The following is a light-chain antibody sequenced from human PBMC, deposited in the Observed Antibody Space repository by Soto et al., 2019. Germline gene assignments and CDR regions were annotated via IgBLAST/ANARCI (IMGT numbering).Light chain of an antibody. V-gene: IGKV1-39*01. CDR3: QQSYSIPTIT. J-gene: IGKJ5*01. CDR2: GAS. CDR1: QTINNN. Sequence: IQRTQSPSSLSASVGPSVTITCGASQTINNNLNWYQQKPGKAPKLLIYGASSLQSGVPSRFSGSGSGTEFTLTISSLQTEDFATYYCQQSYSIPTITFGQGTRLEIK.